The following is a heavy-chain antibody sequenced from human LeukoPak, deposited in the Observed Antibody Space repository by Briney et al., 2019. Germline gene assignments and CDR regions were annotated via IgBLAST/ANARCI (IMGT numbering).Heavy chain of an antibody. D-gene: IGHD2-15*01. CDR1: GGTFIIYA. Sequence: SVTVSFTASGGTFIIYAISWVRQAPGQGREWMGRIIPILGIANYAQKFQGRVTITADKSTSRDYMEVSSLRSEDTAVYYCARDPHGYCSGGSCYSGGYWGQGTLVTVSS. CDR2: IIPILGIA. V-gene: IGHV1-69*04. J-gene: IGHJ4*02. CDR3: ARDPHGYCSGGSCYSGGY.